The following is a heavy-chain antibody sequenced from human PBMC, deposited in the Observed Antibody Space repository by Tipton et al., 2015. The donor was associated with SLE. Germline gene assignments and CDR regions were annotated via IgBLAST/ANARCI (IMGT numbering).Heavy chain of an antibody. V-gene: IGHV3-30*02. Sequence: GSLRLSCAASGFTFSSYGMHWVRQAPGKGLEWVAFIRYDGSNKYYADSVKGRFTISRDNSKNTLYLQMNSLRAEDTAVYYCAKATVTPNYYYYGMGVWGQGTTVTVSS. CDR3: AKATVTPNYYYYGMGV. CDR2: IRYDGSNK. J-gene: IGHJ6*02. D-gene: IGHD4-11*01. CDR1: GFTFSSYG.